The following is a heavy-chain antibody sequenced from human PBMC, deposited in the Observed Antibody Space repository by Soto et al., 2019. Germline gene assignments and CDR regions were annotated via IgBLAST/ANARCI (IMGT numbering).Heavy chain of an antibody. J-gene: IGHJ3*02. CDR3: ARKGNYYHSSADDAFDI. V-gene: IGHV1-8*01. Sequence: QVQLVQSGAEVKKPGASVKVSCKASGYTFTSYDINWVRQATGQGLEWMGWMNPNSGNTGYAQKFQGRVTMTRNTSISTAYMELSSLRSEDTAVYYCARKGNYYHSSADDAFDIWGQGTMVTVSS. CDR1: GYTFTSYD. CDR2: MNPNSGNT. D-gene: IGHD3-22*01.